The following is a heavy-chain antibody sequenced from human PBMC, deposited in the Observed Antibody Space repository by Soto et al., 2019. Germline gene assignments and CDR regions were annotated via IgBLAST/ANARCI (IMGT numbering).Heavy chain of an antibody. V-gene: IGHV4-39*01. CDR2: IYYSGST. J-gene: IGHJ4*02. CDR1: GGSISSSSYY. Sequence: QLQLQESGPGLVKPSETLSLTCTVSGGSISSSSYYWGWIRQPPGKGLEWIGSIYYSGSTYYNPSLKSRVTISVDTSKNQFSLKLSSVTAADTAVYYCARHALYDASRGKFDYWGQGTLVTVSS. CDR3: ARHALYDASRGKFDY. D-gene: IGHD3-22*01.